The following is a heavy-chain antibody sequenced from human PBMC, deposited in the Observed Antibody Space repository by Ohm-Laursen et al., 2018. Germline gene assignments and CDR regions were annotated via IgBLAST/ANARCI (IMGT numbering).Heavy chain of an antibody. CDR3: ARVVSTLRYFDWLPEEYFDY. CDR2: INPNTGGT. D-gene: IGHD3-9*01. J-gene: IGHJ4*02. V-gene: IGHV1-2*02. Sequence: VASVKVSCKASGYTFTNYGISWVRQAPGQGLEWMGWINPNTGGTNYAQKFRGRVTMTRDTSITTAYMELSRLSSDDTAVYFCARVVSTLRYFDWLPEEYFDYWGQGTPVTVSS. CDR1: GYTFTNYG.